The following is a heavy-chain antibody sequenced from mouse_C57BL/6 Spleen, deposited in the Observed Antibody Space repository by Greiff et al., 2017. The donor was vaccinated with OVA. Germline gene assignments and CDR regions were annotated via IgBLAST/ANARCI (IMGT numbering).Heavy chain of an antibody. J-gene: IGHJ3*01. Sequence: QVQLQQPGAELVMPGASVKLSCKASGYTFTSYWMHWVKQRPGQGLEWIGEIDPSASYTNYNQKFKGKSTLTVDKSSSTAYMQLSSLTSEDSAVYYCARSGDYDGFAYWGQGTLVTVSA. V-gene: IGHV1-69*01. CDR2: IDPSASYT. D-gene: IGHD2-4*01. CDR1: GYTFTSYW. CDR3: ARSGDYDGFAY.